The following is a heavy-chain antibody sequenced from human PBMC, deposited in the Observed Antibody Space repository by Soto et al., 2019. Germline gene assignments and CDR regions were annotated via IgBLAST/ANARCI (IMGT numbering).Heavy chain of an antibody. CDR2: IYYSGST. Sequence: SETLSLTCTVSGGSISSSSYYWGWIRQPPGKGLEWIGSIYYSGSTYYNPSLKSRVTISVDTSKNQFSLKLSSVTAADTAVYYCARSLAVARTSDYFDYWGQGTLVTVSS. J-gene: IGHJ4*02. V-gene: IGHV4-39*01. D-gene: IGHD6-19*01. CDR3: ARSLAVARTSDYFDY. CDR1: GGSISSSSYY.